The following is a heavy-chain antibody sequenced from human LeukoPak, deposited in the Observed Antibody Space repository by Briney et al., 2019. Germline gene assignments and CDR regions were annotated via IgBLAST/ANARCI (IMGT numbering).Heavy chain of an antibody. Sequence: GGSLRLSCAASGFTFSSYAMHWVRQAPGKGLEWVSSISSSSSYIYYADSVKGRFTISRDNAKNSLYLQMNSLRAEDTAVYYCATSKPVYGGVYWGQGTLVTVSS. D-gene: IGHD2-8*02. CDR1: GFTFSSYA. CDR3: ATSKPVYGGVY. J-gene: IGHJ4*02. CDR2: ISSSSSYI. V-gene: IGHV3-21*01.